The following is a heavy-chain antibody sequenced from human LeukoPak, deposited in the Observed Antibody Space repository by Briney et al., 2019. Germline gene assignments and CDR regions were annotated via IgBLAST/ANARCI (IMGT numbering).Heavy chain of an antibody. Sequence: GGSLRLSCAASGFTVSSNYMSWVRQTPGKGLEWVSVIYSGGSTYYADSVKGRFTISRDNSKNTLYLQMNSLRAEDTAVYYCARDSGGYCSGGSCYYGMDVWGQGPTVTVSS. J-gene: IGHJ6*02. D-gene: IGHD2-15*01. CDR1: GFTVSSNY. CDR3: ARDSGGYCSGGSCYYGMDV. CDR2: IYSGGST. V-gene: IGHV3-53*01.